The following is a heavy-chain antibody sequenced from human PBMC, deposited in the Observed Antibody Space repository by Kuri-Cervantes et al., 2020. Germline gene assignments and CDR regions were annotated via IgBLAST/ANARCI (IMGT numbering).Heavy chain of an antibody. CDR2: INPNSGGT. D-gene: IGHD3-3*01. V-gene: IGHV1-2*02. J-gene: IGHJ5*02. CDR3: ARGGPYDFWSGYGENWFDP. CDR1: GYTFSGYY. Sequence: ASVKVSCKASGYTFSGYYMHWVRQAPGQGLEWMGWINPNSGGTNCAQKFQGRDTMTRNTSISTAYMELSSLRSEDTAVYYCARGGPYDFWSGYGENWFDPWGQGTLVTVSS.